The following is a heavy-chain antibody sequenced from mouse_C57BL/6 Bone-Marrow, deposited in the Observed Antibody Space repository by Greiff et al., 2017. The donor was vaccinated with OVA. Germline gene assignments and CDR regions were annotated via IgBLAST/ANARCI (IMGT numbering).Heavy chain of an antibody. Sequence: EVQGVESGGGLVQPGESLQLSCESTEYEFPSHDMSWVRKTPEKRLELVAAINSDGGSTYYPNTMERRFIIARDNKRKTRKLQKSSLRSEDTAWYYGARHEECAYWGQGTRVTVSA. CDR2: INSDGGST. CDR1: EYEFPSHD. CDR3: ARHEECAY. J-gene: IGHJ3*01. V-gene: IGHV5-2*01.